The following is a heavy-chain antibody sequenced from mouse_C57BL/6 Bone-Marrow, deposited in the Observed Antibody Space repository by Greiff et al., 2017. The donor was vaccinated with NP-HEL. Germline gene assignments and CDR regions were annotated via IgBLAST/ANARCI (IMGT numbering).Heavy chain of an antibody. CDR2: ISDGGSYT. V-gene: IGHV5-4*01. CDR1: GFTFSSYA. CDR3: ARDLSSINYFDY. J-gene: IGHJ2*01. Sequence: DVMLVESGGGLVKPGGSLKLSCAASGFTFSSYAMSWVRQTPEKRLEWVATISDGGSYTYYPDNVKGRFTISRDNAKNNLYLQMSHLKSEDTAMYYCARDLSSINYFDYWGQGTTLTVSS.